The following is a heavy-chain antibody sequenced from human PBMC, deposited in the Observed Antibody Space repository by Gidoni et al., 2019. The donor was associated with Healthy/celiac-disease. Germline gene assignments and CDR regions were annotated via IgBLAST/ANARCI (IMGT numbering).Heavy chain of an antibody. J-gene: IGHJ1*01. V-gene: IGHV4-61*02. CDR2: IYTSGST. Sequence: QVQLQESGPGLVKPSQTLSLTCTVSGGSISSGSYYWSWIRQPAVKGLEWIGRIYTSGSTNYNPSLKSRVTMSVDTSKNQFSLKLSSVTAADTAVYYCATYGQWLVGYFQHWGQGTLVTVSS. CDR3: ATYGQWLVGYFQH. CDR1: GGSISSGSYY. D-gene: IGHD6-19*01.